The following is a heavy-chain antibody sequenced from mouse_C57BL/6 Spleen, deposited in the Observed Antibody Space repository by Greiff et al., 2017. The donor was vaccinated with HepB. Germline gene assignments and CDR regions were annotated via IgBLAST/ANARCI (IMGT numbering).Heavy chain of an antibody. CDR2: IDPSDSYT. D-gene: IGHD1-1*01. Sequence: QVQLQQPGAELVKPGASVKLSCKASGYTFTSYWMQWVKQRPGQGLEWIGEIDPSDSYTNYNQKFKGKATLTVDTSSSTAYMQLSSLTSEDSAVYYCAIYGSSTFDYWGQGTTLTVSS. J-gene: IGHJ2*01. CDR3: AIYGSSTFDY. CDR1: GYTFTSYW. V-gene: IGHV1-50*01.